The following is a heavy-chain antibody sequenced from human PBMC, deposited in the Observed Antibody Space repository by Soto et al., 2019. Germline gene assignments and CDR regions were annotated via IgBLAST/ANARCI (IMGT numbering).Heavy chain of an antibody. Sequence: ASVKVSCKASGYTFTSYGISWVRQAPGQGLEWMGWSSAYNGNTNYAQKLQGRVTMTTDTSTSTAYMELRSLRSDDTAVYYCARYRGIAAAGKYYYYYGMDVWGQGTTVTGSS. V-gene: IGHV1-18*01. CDR2: SSAYNGNT. CDR3: ARYRGIAAAGKYYYYYGMDV. J-gene: IGHJ6*02. CDR1: GYTFTSYG. D-gene: IGHD6-13*01.